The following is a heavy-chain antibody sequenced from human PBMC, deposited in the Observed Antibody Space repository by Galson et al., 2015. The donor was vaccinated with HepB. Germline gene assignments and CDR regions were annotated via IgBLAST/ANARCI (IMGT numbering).Heavy chain of an antibody. D-gene: IGHD6-19*01. Sequence: SLRLSCAASGFTFSGSAMHWVRQASGKGLEWVGRIRSKANSYATAYAVSVKGRFTISRDDSKNTAYLQMNSLKTEDTAVYYCTRLPDSSGWYEHDYWGQGTLVTVSS. CDR2: IRSKANSYAT. CDR1: GFTFSGSA. V-gene: IGHV3-73*01. CDR3: TRLPDSSGWYEHDY. J-gene: IGHJ4*02.